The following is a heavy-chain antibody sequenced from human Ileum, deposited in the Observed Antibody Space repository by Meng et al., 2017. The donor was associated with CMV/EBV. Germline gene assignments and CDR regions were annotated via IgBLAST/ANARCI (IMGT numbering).Heavy chain of an antibody. CDR2: IRYDETNK. CDR1: GFTFNNYG. V-gene: IGHV3-30*02. D-gene: IGHD3-10*01. CDR3: ARDLAGSGFYPDY. Sequence: GGSLRLSFTASGFTFNNYGMHWLRQAPGKGLEWVAFIRYDETNKYYVDSVKGRFTISRDNSKNTLYLQMNSLRSEDTAVYYCARDLAGSGFYPDYWGQGTLVTVSS. J-gene: IGHJ4*02.